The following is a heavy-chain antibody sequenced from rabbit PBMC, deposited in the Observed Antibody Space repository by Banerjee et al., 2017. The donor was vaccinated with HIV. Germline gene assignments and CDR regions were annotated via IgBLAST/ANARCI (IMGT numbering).Heavy chain of an antibody. CDR2: IYAGSGKT. Sequence: QEQLEVSGGDLVKPEGSLTLTCKGSGFDFSSYWICWVRQPPGKGLEWIACIYAGSGKTYFASWAKGRFTFSKTSSTTVTLQMTSLTAADTATYFCARDLAGVIGWNFNFWGQGTLVTVS. J-gene: IGHJ4*01. V-gene: IGHV1S45*01. D-gene: IGHD4-1*01. CDR1: GFDFSSYW. CDR3: ARDLAGVIGWNFNF.